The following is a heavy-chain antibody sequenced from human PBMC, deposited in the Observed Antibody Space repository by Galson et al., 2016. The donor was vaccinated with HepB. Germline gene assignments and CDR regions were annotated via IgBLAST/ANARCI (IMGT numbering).Heavy chain of an antibody. J-gene: IGHJ4*02. V-gene: IGHV4-4*02. CDR1: GDSISRDTW. Sequence: SETLSLTCAVSGDSISRDTWWSWVRQPPGKGLEWIGEIYHTGSTNYDPSVKNRVTISLHKSRNQFSLRLTSVTATDTAVYYCVGGKLASGWPYWGQGNLVRVSS. CDR2: IYHTGST. CDR3: VGGKLASGWPY. D-gene: IGHD4-23*01.